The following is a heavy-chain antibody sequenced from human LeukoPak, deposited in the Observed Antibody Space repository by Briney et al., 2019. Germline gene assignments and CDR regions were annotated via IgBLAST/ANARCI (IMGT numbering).Heavy chain of an antibody. CDR1: GGSISSYY. J-gene: IGHJ5*02. Sequence: SETLSLTCTVSGGSISSYYWSWIRQPPGKGLEWIGYIYYSGSTNYNPSLKSRVTISVDTSKNQFSLKLSSVTAADTAVYYCARDNADFWSGYSLWWFDPWGQGTLVTVSS. CDR3: ARDNADFWSGYSLWWFDP. CDR2: IYYSGST. D-gene: IGHD3-3*01. V-gene: IGHV4-59*12.